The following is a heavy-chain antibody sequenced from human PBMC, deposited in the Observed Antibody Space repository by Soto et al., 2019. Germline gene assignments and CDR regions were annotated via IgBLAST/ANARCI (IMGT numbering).Heavy chain of an antibody. Sequence: GASVKVSCKASGYTFTSYGIGWVRQAPGQGLEWMGWISAYNGNTNYAQKLQGRVTMTTDTSTSTAYMELRSLRSDDTAVYYCARDRSRSAAGSYNWFDPWGQGTLVTVSS. CDR2: ISAYNGNT. V-gene: IGHV1-18*01. D-gene: IGHD6-13*01. CDR1: GYTFTSYG. CDR3: ARDRSRSAAGSYNWFDP. J-gene: IGHJ5*02.